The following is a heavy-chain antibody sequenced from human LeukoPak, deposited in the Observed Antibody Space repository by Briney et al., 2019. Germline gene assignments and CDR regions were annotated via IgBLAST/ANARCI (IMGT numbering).Heavy chain of an antibody. V-gene: IGHV3-7*03. CDR3: ARDLSSRDAY. J-gene: IGHJ4*02. Sequence: GGSLRLSCAASGFTVSSYWMSWVRQAPGEGLEWVACIHQNGGTEYYVDSVKGRFAISRDNTKNSLYLQMSSLTVEDTAVYYRARDLSSRDAYWGQGTLVTVSS. D-gene: IGHD6-13*01. CDR2: IHQNGGTE. CDR1: GFTVSSYW.